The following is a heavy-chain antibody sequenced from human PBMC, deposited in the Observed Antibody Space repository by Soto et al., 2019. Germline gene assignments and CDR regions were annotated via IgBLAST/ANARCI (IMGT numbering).Heavy chain of an antibody. V-gene: IGHV3-48*03. D-gene: IGHD2-2*01. CDR1: GFTFSSYE. CDR2: ISSSGETV. CDR3: AREGFYAMDV. Sequence: QPGGSLRLSCEVSGFTFSSYEMYWVRQAPGKGLEWVAYISSSGETVYYAGSVQGRFTISRDNAKNSLYLQMSSLGAEDTAVYYCAREGFYAMDVWGQGTTVTVS. J-gene: IGHJ6*02.